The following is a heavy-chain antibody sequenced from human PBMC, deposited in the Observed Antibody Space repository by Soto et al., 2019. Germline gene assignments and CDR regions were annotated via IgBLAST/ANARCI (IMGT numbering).Heavy chain of an antibody. J-gene: IGHJ6*03. CDR3: ARGSRGIAAAGWHYYYYMDV. D-gene: IGHD6-13*01. Sequence: PGGSLRLSCAASGFTFSSYGMHWVRQAPGKGLEWVAVIWYDGSNKYYADSVKGRFTISRDNSKNKLYLQMNSLRAEDTAVYYCARGSRGIAAAGWHYYYYMDVWGKGTTVTVSS. CDR1: GFTFSSYG. V-gene: IGHV3-33*01. CDR2: IWYDGSNK.